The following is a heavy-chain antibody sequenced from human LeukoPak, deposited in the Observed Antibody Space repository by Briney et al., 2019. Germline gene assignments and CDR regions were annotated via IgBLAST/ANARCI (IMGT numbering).Heavy chain of an antibody. D-gene: IGHD3-16*01. Sequence: GGSLRLSCAASGFTFSSYSMNWVRQAPGKGLEWVSSISSSSSYIYYADSVKGRFTISRDNSKDSLYLQMNSLRAEDTALYYCAKDSGYRSFGDRFLYYYYYYYMDVWGKGTTVTVSS. J-gene: IGHJ6*03. CDR2: ISSSSSYI. CDR1: GFTFSSYS. V-gene: IGHV3-21*04. CDR3: AKDSGYRSFGDRFLYYYYYYYMDV.